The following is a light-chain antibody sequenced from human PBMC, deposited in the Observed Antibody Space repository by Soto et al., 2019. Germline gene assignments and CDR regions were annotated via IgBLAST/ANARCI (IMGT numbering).Light chain of an antibody. J-gene: IGKJ1*01. V-gene: IGKV1-5*01. CDR2: DAS. Sequence: DVQMTQSPSTLSASVGDGVTITCRASQSISRWLAWHQQKPGKAPKLLIYDASSLESGVPSRFSGSGSGTKFTLTISSLQPDDFATYYCQQYNSYWWTFGQGTKVDI. CDR3: QQYNSYWWT. CDR1: QSISRW.